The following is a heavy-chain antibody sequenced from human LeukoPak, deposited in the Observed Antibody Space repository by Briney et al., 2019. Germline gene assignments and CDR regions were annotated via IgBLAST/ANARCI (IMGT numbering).Heavy chain of an antibody. D-gene: IGHD3-22*01. Sequence: PGGSLRLSCAASGFTFSSYGMHWVRQAPGKGREWVAFIRYDGSNKYYADSVKGRFTISRDNSKNTLYLQMNSLRAEDTAVYYCADYDSSGYSFDYWGQGTLVTVSS. V-gene: IGHV3-30*02. J-gene: IGHJ4*02. CDR3: ADYDSSGYSFDY. CDR2: IRYDGSNK. CDR1: GFTFSSYG.